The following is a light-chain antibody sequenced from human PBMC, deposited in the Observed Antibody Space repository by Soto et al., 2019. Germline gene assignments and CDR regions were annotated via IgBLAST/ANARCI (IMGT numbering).Light chain of an antibody. CDR3: QQQGT. CDR1: QDISSS. V-gene: IGKV1-9*01. CDR2: AAS. Sequence: IQLRQSPYSLSASVGDRVTITCRASQDISSSLAWYQQKPGNAPKLLIYAASTLPRGVTSRFSGGGSGAHFPLTISSLQPEDSATYYCQQQGTFGQGTKLEIK. J-gene: IGKJ2*01.